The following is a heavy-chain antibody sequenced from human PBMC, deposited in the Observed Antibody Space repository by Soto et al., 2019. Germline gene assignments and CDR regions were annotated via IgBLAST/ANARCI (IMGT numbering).Heavy chain of an antibody. V-gene: IGHV2-5*01. J-gene: IGHJ4*02. D-gene: IGHD2-15*01. CDR2: IYYNDDR. CDR1: GFSFTTAGVA. Sequence: SGPTRVNPTQTLTLTCTFSGFSFTTAGVAVGCIRQTPGGALEWLTLIYYNDDRRFSPSLKTRLTITGDTSKNQVVPSLTNVGPRYKPTYFCAHSDGGCGIIYFDFWGQGIPVTVSS. CDR3: AHSDGGCGIIYFDF.